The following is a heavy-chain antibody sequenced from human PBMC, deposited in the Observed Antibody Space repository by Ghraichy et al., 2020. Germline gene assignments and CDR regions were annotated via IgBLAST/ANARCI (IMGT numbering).Heavy chain of an antibody. CDR2: INHTGST. J-gene: IGHJ4*02. Sequence: SQTLSLTCAVYGGSFNTYYWSWIRQPPGKGLEWIGEINHTGSTSYNPSLKNRVTISVDTSKNQISLKMNAVTAADTAVYYCARPPHGDKDWWGQRTLVTVSS. CDR1: GGSFNTYY. D-gene: IGHD4-23*01. CDR3: ARPPHGDKDW. V-gene: IGHV4-34*01.